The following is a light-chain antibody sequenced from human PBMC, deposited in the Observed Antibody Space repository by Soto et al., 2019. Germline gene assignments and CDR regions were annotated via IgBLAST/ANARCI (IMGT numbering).Light chain of an antibody. CDR3: CLYAGRSAYFV. V-gene: IGLV2-11*01. Sequence: QSALTQPRSVSGSPGQSVTISCTGTSSDVGTYNFVSWYQQHPRKAPKVVIYDVSQRPSGVPDRFSGSKSGNTASLSISGLQGEHEADYYCCLYAGRSAYFVFGTGTKLTVL. CDR2: DVS. J-gene: IGLJ1*01. CDR1: SSDVGTYNF.